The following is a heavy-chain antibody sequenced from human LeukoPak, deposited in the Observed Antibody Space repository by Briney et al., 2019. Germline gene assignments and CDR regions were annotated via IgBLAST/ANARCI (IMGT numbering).Heavy chain of an antibody. CDR2: IYYSGST. CDR3: AREGKLTGYFGGLGFNY. D-gene: IGHD6-19*01. Sequence: SETLSLTCTVSGGSISSYYWSWIRQPPGKGLEWIGYIYYSGSTTYNPALKSRVTMSVDTSKNQFSLNLASVTAADTAVYYCAREGKLTGYFGGLGFNYWGQGILVTVSS. V-gene: IGHV4-59*01. CDR1: GGSISSYY. J-gene: IGHJ4*02.